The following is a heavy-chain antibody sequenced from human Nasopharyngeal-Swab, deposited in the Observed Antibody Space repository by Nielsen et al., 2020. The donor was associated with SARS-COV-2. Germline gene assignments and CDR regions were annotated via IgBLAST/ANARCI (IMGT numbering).Heavy chain of an antibody. CDR2: FDPEDGET. CDR1: GYTLTELS. D-gene: IGHD2-2*01. Sequence: ASVKVSCKVSGYTLTELSMHWVRQAPGKGLEWMGGFDPEDGETIYAQKFQGRVTMTEDTSTDTAYMELRSLRSEDTAVYYCATVPAATPYAFDIWGQGTMVTVSS. CDR3: ATVPAATPYAFDI. J-gene: IGHJ3*02. V-gene: IGHV1-24*01.